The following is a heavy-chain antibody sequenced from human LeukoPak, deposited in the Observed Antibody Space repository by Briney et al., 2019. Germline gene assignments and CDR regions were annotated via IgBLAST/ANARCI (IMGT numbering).Heavy chain of an antibody. Sequence: ASVKVSCKAFGYTFTGYYMHWVRQAPGQGLEWMGWINPNSGGTNYAQKFQGRVTMTRDTSISTAYMELSRLRSDDTAVYYCARVSRYCSGGSCYFNWFDPWGQGTLVTVSS. CDR3: ARVSRYCSGGSCYFNWFDP. CDR2: INPNSGGT. J-gene: IGHJ5*02. V-gene: IGHV1-2*02. CDR1: GYTFTGYY. D-gene: IGHD2-15*01.